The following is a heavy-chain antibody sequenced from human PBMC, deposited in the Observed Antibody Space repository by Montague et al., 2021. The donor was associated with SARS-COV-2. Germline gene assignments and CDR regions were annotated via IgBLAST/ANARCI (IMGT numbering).Heavy chain of an antibody. CDR2: INDSGGT. V-gene: IGHV4-34*01. CDR3: ARGVPGY. J-gene: IGHJ4*02. Sequence: SETLSLTCAVYGGSFSGYNCGWVRQSPGKGLEWIGQINDSGGTKYNPSLKSRVTISLDTSKNQFSLKLSSVTAADTAVYYCARGVPGYWGQGTLVTVSS. D-gene: IGHD4/OR15-4a*01. CDR1: GGSFSGYN.